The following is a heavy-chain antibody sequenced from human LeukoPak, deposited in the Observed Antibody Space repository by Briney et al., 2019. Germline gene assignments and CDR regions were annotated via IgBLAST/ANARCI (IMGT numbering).Heavy chain of an antibody. CDR3: ATDLTMVRGTYGMDV. Sequence: ASLKLSCKVSGFTLTELSMHWVRQAPGKGLEWVGGFDPDDGETNYAEKLKGRVTMSEDTSTDTAYMELSSLRSEDTAVYYWATDLTMVRGTYGMDVCGKGTTVVVSS. CDR2: FDPDDGET. D-gene: IGHD3-10*01. J-gene: IGHJ6*04. CDR1: GFTLTELS. V-gene: IGHV1-24*01.